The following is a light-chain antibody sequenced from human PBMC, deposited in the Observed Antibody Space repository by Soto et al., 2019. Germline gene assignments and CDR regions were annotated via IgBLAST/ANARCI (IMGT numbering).Light chain of an antibody. CDR2: DNN. V-gene: IGLV1-51*01. Sequence: HSVLTQPPSVSAAPGQKVTISCSGTSSNIGNNFVSWYQHLPGTAPKLLIYDNNKRPSGIPDRFSGSKSGTSATLGITGLQTGDEADYYCGTRDRSLSGYVFGTGTKVTVL. CDR1: SSNIGNNF. J-gene: IGLJ1*01. CDR3: GTRDRSLSGYV.